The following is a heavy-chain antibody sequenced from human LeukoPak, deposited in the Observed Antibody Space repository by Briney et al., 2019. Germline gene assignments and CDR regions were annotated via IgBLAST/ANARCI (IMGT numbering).Heavy chain of an antibody. Sequence: SVKVCCKASGGTFSSYAISWVRQAPGQGLEWMGGIIPIFGTANYAQKFQGRVTITADESTSTAYMELSSLRSEDTAVYYCARGKNVAAAGAGDYYYMDVWGKGTTVTVSS. CDR3: ARGKNVAAAGAGDYYYMDV. D-gene: IGHD6-13*01. CDR2: IIPIFGTA. J-gene: IGHJ6*03. CDR1: GGTFSSYA. V-gene: IGHV1-69*13.